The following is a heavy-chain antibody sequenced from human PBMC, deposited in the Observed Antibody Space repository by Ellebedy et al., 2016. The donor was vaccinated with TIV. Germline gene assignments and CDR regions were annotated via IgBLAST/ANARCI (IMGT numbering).Heavy chain of an antibody. V-gene: IGHV3-30*02. D-gene: IGHD2-8*02. CDR2: IRYDGTTQ. CDR1: GFSLSNYG. J-gene: IGHJ6*02. CDR3: ARDLVLPLLGGMDV. Sequence: PGGSLRLSCVASGFSLSNYGMQWVRQAPGKGLEWVAFIRYDGTTQYYADSVKGRFIISRDNSNDTLYLQLNSLRPEAADVYFCARDLVLPLLGGMDVWGQGTTVAVS.